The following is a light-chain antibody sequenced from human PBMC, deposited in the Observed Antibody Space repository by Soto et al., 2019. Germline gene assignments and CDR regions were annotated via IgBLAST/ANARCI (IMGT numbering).Light chain of an antibody. Sequence: ELVMTQSPATLSVSPGERATLSCRASQSISSDVAWYQQKPGQAPRLLIYGASTTDTGIPDRVSGSGSGTEVTLTISSLQSEDFAVYNCQQYNKWPRTFGQGTKVDIK. CDR2: GAS. V-gene: IGKV3-15*01. J-gene: IGKJ2*01. CDR3: QQYNKWPRT. CDR1: QSISSD.